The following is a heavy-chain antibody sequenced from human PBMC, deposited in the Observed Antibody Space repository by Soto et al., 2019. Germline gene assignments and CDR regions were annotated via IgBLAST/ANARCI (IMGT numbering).Heavy chain of an antibody. CDR3: AKNHGSRDYYDSSGYSSPFDY. CDR1: GGTFSSYA. V-gene: IGHV1-69*13. CDR2: IIPIFGTA. Sequence: SVKVSCKASGGTFSSYAISWVRQAPGQGLEWMGGIIPIFGTANYAQKFQGRVTITADESTSTAYMEPSSLRSEDTAVYYCAKNHGSRDYYDSSGYSSPFDYWGQGTLVTVSS. J-gene: IGHJ4*02. D-gene: IGHD3-22*01.